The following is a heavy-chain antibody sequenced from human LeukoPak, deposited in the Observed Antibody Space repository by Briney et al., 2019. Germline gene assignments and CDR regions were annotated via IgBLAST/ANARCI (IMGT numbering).Heavy chain of an antibody. D-gene: IGHD2-8*01. J-gene: IGHJ6*02. Sequence: GASVKVSCKTSGYSFNSHHVHWVRQAPGQGLEWMGVKFSHDGSTSNTQKFQGRITMTRDTSTSTVYMELSSLRSEDTAVYYCARDIVLMVYAPLSYGMDVWGQGTTVTVSS. CDR3: ARDIVLMVYAPLSYGMDV. CDR1: GYSFNSHH. CDR2: KFSHDGST. V-gene: IGHV1-46*02.